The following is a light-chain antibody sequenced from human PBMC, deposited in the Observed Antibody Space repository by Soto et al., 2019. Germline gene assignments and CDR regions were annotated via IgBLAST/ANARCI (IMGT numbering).Light chain of an antibody. CDR2: SNT. J-gene: IGLJ2*01. CDR1: SSNIGSHT. Sequence: QSVLTQPTSASGTPGQTIAISCSGGSSNIGSHTVNWYQQLPGTAPRLLIYSNTQRPSGVPDRFSGSKSGTSASLAISGLQSEYEGDYYCAAWDDSLNGVVFGGGTKVTVL. V-gene: IGLV1-44*01. CDR3: AAWDDSLNGVV.